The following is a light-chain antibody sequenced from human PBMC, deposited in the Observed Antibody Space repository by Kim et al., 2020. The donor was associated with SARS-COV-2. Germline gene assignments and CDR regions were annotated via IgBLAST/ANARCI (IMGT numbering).Light chain of an antibody. CDR3: QQYDTSPYT. V-gene: IGKV3-20*01. Sequence: LSPRERATLSCRASQSVPSNYLAWYQQKSGQAPRLLIIRASSRAAGIPDRFSGSESGTDFTLTISRLEPEDFAVYYCQQYDTSPYTFGQGTKLEI. CDR1: QSVPSNY. CDR2: RAS. J-gene: IGKJ2*01.